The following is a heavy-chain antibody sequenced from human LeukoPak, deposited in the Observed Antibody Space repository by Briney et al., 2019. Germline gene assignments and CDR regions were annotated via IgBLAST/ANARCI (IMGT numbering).Heavy chain of an antibody. D-gene: IGHD1-26*01. CDR1: GGSISSYY. Sequence: PSETLSLTCTVSGGSISSYYWSWIRQPPGKGLEWIGYIYYSGSTNYNPSLKSRVTISVDTSKNQFSLKLSSLTAADTAVYYCARGGGPYSGSYVDIWGQGTMVTVSS. V-gene: IGHV4-59*01. CDR2: IYYSGST. CDR3: ARGGGPYSGSYVDI. J-gene: IGHJ3*02.